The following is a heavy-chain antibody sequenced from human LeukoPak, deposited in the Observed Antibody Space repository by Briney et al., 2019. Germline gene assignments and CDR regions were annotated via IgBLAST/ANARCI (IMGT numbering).Heavy chain of an antibody. D-gene: IGHD4-17*01. V-gene: IGHV3-11*04. CDR1: GFTFSDYY. J-gene: IGHJ4*02. CDR3: ASAYGGYNFDY. Sequence: GGSLRLSCAASGFTFSDYYMSWVRQAPGKGLEWVSYISSSSSTIYYADSVKGRFTISRDNAKNSLYLQMNSLRAEDTAVYYCASAYGGYNFDYWGQGTLVTVSS. CDR2: ISSSSSTI.